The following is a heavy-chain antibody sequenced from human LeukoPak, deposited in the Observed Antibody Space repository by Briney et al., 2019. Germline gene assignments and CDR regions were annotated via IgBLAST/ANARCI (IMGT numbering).Heavy chain of an antibody. CDR2: MNPYSGNT. J-gene: IGHJ5*01. Sequence: GAPVKVSCKASGYTFTSYDINWVRQATGQGLEWLGWMNPYSGNTGLAEKVRGRLTMTRNNAISTAYMELSSLTSEDTAVYYCARSLAGHVLTPLRDPWGQGTLVTVSS. D-gene: IGHD4-23*01. V-gene: IGHV1-8*01. CDR3: ARSLAGHVLTPLRDP. CDR1: GYTFTSYD.